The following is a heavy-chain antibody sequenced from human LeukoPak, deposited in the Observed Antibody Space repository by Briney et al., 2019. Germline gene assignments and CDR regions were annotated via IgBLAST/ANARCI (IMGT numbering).Heavy chain of an antibody. CDR1: GYTFTDYY. J-gene: IGHJ4*02. D-gene: IGHD2-21*02. V-gene: IGHV1-2*02. Sequence: ASVKVSCKASGYTFTDYYMHWVRQAPGQGLEWMGWIKPNSGVTNHAQKFQGRVTMTRDTSISTAYMELSRLRSDDTAVYYCARGGYCGGDCYYQFDYWGQGTLVTVSS. CDR3: ARGGYCGGDCYYQFDY. CDR2: IKPNSGVT.